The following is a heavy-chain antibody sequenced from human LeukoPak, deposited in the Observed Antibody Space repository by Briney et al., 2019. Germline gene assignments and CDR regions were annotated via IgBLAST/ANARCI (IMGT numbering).Heavy chain of an antibody. CDR3: ARGLAILWFGELFYYMDV. CDR1: GDSVSSNSAA. CDR2: TYYRSKWYN. J-gene: IGHJ6*03. Sequence: LSQTLSLTCAISGDSVSSNSAAWNWIRQSPSRGLEWLGRTYYRSKWYNDYAVSVKSRITINPDTSKNQFSLQLNSVTPEDTAVYYCARGLAILWFGELFYYMDVWGKGTTVTVSS. V-gene: IGHV6-1*01. D-gene: IGHD3-10*01.